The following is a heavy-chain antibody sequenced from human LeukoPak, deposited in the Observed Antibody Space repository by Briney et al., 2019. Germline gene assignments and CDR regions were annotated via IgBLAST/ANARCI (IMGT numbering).Heavy chain of an antibody. CDR3: ARGLYSSSWYVPAGY. CDR2: IYTSGST. V-gene: IGHV4-4*07. D-gene: IGHD6-13*01. J-gene: IGHJ4*02. CDR1: GGSISSYY. Sequence: PSETLSLTCTVSGGSISSYYWSWIRQPAAKGLEWIGRIYTSGSTNYNPSLKSRVTMSVDTSKNQFSLKLSSVTAADTAVYYCARGLYSSSWYVPAGYWGQGTLVTVSS.